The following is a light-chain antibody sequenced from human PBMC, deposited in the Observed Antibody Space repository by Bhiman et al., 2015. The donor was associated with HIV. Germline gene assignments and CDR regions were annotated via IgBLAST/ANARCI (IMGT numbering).Light chain of an antibody. Sequence: SYELTQPPSVSVYPGQTASITCSGDKLGEQYVCWYQQKPGQSPVLVMYQDTKRPSGIPERFSGSNSGNTATLTISGTQPMDEADYYCQAWDNYIYVFGGGTKLTVL. J-gene: IGLJ1*01. CDR3: QAWDNYIYV. CDR2: QDT. V-gene: IGLV3-1*01. CDR1: KLGEQY.